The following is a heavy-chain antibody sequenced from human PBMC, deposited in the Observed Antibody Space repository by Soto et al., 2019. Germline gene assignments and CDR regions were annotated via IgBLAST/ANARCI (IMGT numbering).Heavy chain of an antibody. CDR3: ASNHRGHWFDP. CDR2: IWYDGSNK. CDR1: GFTFSSYG. V-gene: IGHV3-33*08. Sequence: GGSLRLSCAASGFTFSSYGMHWVRQAPGKGLEWVAVIWYDGSNKYYADSVKGRFTISRDNSKNTLYLQMNSLRAEDTAVYYCASNHRGHWFDPWGQGTLVTVSS. J-gene: IGHJ5*02.